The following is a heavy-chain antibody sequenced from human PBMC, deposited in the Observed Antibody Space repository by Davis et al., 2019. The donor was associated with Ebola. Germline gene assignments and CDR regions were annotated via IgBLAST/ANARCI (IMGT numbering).Heavy chain of an antibody. D-gene: IGHD5-12*01. CDR3: ARGWLRGYLDY. CDR1: GDSVSGSSGA. J-gene: IGHJ4*02. CDR2: TYYNSKWYN. Sequence: HSQTLSLTCAISGDSVSGSSGAWNWIRQSPSRGLEWLGRTYYNSKWYNDSAGSVKSRITINPDTSKNHFSLQLKSVIPEDTAVYYCARGWLRGYLDYWGQGTLVTVSS. V-gene: IGHV6-1*01.